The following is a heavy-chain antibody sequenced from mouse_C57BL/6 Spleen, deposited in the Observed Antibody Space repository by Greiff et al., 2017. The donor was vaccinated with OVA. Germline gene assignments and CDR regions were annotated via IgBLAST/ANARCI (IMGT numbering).Heavy chain of an antibody. CDR3: ASLDYYGSSYWYFDV. V-gene: IGHV14-3*01. CDR1: GFNIKNTY. D-gene: IGHD1-1*01. Sequence: EVQLQESVAELVRPGASVKLSCTASGFNIKNTYMHWVKQRPEQGLEWIGRIDPANGNTKYAPKFQGKATITADTSSNTAYQQLSSLTSEDTAIYYCASLDYYGSSYWYFDVWGTGTTVTVSS. CDR2: IDPANGNT. J-gene: IGHJ1*03.